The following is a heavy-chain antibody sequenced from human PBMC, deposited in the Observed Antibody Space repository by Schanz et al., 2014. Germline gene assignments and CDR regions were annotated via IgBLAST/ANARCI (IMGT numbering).Heavy chain of an antibody. Sequence: QVQLVQSGAEVKKPGSSVKVSCKASGGTFSTYTISWVRQAPGQGLEWMGWMNPNSGNTGYAQKLQGRVTMTTDTSTSTAYMELRRLRSDDTAVYYCARGIITMVRGGDVGAFDIWGQGTMVTVSS. CDR1: GGTFSTYT. CDR3: ARGIITMVRGGDVGAFDI. CDR2: MNPNSGNT. J-gene: IGHJ3*02. V-gene: IGHV1-18*01. D-gene: IGHD3-10*01.